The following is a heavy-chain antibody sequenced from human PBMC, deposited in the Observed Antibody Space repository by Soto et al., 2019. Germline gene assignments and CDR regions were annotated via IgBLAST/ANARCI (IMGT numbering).Heavy chain of an antibody. CDR1: GGSISSYY. CDR3: ARSLTTVTTIYYYYMDV. V-gene: IGHV4-59*08. J-gene: IGHJ6*03. Sequence: SETLSLTCTVSGGSISSYYWSWIRQPPGKGLEWIGYIYYSGSTNYNPSLQSRGTISVDTSKNQFSLKLSSVTAADTAVYYCARSLTTVTTIYYYYMDVWGKGTTVTVSS. CDR2: IYYSGST. D-gene: IGHD4-17*01.